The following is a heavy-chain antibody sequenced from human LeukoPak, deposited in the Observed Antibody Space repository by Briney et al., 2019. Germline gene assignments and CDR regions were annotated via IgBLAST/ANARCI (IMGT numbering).Heavy chain of an antibody. CDR1: GYTFTGYY. D-gene: IGHD5-18*01. V-gene: IGHV1-2*02. Sequence: ASVKVSCKASGYTFTGYYMHWVRQAPGQGLEWMGWINPNSGGTNYAQKFQGRVTMTRDTSISTAYMELSRLRSDGTAVYYCARGPSLMDTAMPLPFDYWGQGTLVTVSS. J-gene: IGHJ4*02. CDR3: ARGPSLMDTAMPLPFDY. CDR2: INPNSGGT.